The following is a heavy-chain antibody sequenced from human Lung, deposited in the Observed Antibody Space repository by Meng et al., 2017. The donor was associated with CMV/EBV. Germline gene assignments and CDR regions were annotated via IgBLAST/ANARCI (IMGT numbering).Heavy chain of an antibody. Sequence: EGSLRLSCAASGFTFSSYSMNWVRQAPGKGLEWVSSISSSSSYIYYADSVKGRFTISRDNAKNSLYLQMNSLRAEDTAVYYCARDSGYYYDAFDIWGQGTXVTVSS. D-gene: IGHD3-22*01. J-gene: IGHJ3*02. CDR3: ARDSGYYYDAFDI. V-gene: IGHV3-21*01. CDR1: GFTFSSYS. CDR2: ISSSSSYI.